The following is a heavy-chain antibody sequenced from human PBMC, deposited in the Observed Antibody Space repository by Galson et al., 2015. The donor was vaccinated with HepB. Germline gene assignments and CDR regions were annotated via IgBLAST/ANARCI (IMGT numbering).Heavy chain of an antibody. CDR3: ARRLGGWVQLGFDP. J-gene: IGHJ5*02. V-gene: IGHV4-39*01. CDR1: GGSITSTHYC. D-gene: IGHD5-24*01. CDR2: ICYVGDT. Sequence: SETLSLTCAVSGGSITSTHYCWGWIRQPPGMGLEWIGTICYVGDTYYNPSLKSRVTISVDTSKNQFSLRLSSVTAADTAVYYCARRLGGWVQLGFDPWGQGTLVTVSS.